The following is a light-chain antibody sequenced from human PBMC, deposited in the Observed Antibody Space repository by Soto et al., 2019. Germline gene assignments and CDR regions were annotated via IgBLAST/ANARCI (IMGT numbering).Light chain of an antibody. CDR3: SSYTSSSTLA. V-gene: IGLV2-14*03. CDR1: SSDGGGYNF. Sequence: QSALAQPAAVYGSPGQSITISSTGTSSDGGGYNFVSGYQHHPGKAPKLMIYDVSNRPSGVYNSFSGSKYGNTASLTICGLHPEDDGNYSCSSYTSSSTLAFGTGTKV. J-gene: IGLJ1*01. CDR2: DVS.